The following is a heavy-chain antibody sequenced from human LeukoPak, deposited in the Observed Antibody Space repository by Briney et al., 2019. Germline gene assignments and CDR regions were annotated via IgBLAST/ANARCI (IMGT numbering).Heavy chain of an antibody. Sequence: GGSLRLSCAASGFTFDDYAMQWVRQAPGKGLEWVSLISGDGGSTYYADSVKGRFTISRDNSKNSLYLQMNSLRTEDTALYYCAKDISLGRGWYYFDYWGQGTLVTVSP. J-gene: IGHJ4*02. V-gene: IGHV3-43*02. D-gene: IGHD6-19*01. CDR3: AKDISLGRGWYYFDY. CDR1: GFTFDDYA. CDR2: ISGDGGST.